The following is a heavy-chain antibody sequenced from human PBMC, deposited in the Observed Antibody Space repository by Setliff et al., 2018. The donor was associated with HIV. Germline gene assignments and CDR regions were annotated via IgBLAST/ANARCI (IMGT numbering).Heavy chain of an antibody. Sequence: GGSLRLSCAASGFTFSDYYMNWVRQAPGKGLEWVSAISGSGDSTYYADSIKGRFTISRDNSKNTLYLQMGSLRTEDMAIYYCARGRYSAIGYYMDVWGMGITVT. D-gene: IGHD5-12*01. CDR1: GFTFSDYY. CDR2: ISGSGDST. J-gene: IGHJ6*03. V-gene: IGHV3-23*01. CDR3: ARGRYSAIGYYMDV.